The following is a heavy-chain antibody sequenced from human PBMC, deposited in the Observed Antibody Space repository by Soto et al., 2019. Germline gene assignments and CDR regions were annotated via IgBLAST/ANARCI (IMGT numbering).Heavy chain of an antibody. D-gene: IGHD3-22*01. CDR3: ARIYRYYYDSSGYYYLDY. CDR2: IFLNDEK. V-gene: IGHV2-26*01. J-gene: IGHJ4*02. Sequence: QVTLKESGPVLVKPTETLTLTCTVSGFSLSNARMGVSWIRQPPGKALEWLAHIFLNDEKSYSTSLKSRLTISKDTSKTQVVLTMTNMDPVDTATYYCARIYRYYYDSSGYYYLDYWGQGTLVTVSS. CDR1: GFSLSNARMG.